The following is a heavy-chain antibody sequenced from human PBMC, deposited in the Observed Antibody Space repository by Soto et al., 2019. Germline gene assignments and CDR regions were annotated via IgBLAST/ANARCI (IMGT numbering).Heavy chain of an antibody. J-gene: IGHJ6*02. V-gene: IGHV1-8*01. D-gene: IGHD2-8*01. CDR2: MNPNSGNT. Sequence: QVQLVQSGAEVKKPGASVKVSCKASGYTFTSYDINWVRQATGQGLEWMGWMNPNSGNTGYAQKFQGRVTMTRNTSISTAYMELSSLRSEDTAVYYCAMGYCTNGVCPPYYYYGMDVWGQGTTVTVSS. CDR1: GYTFTSYD. CDR3: AMGYCTNGVCPPYYYYGMDV.